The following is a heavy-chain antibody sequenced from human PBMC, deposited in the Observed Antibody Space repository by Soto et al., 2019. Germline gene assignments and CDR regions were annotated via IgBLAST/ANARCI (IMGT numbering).Heavy chain of an antibody. J-gene: IGHJ4*02. CDR3: ARVPGIAVAGTGFFDY. CDR1: GYTLTELS. D-gene: IGHD6-19*01. V-gene: IGHV1-24*01. CDR2: FDPEDGET. Sequence: ASVKVSCKVSGYTLTELSMHWVRQAPGKGLERMGGFDPEDGETIYAQKFQGRVTITRDTSASTAYMELSSLRSEDTAVYYCARVPGIAVAGTGFFDYWGQGTLVTVSS.